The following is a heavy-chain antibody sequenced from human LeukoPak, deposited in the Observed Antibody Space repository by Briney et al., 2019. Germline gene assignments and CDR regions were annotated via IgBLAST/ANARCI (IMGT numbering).Heavy chain of an antibody. V-gene: IGHV5-51*01. CDR3: ARGLEWLAHISDAFDI. CDR1: GYSFTSYW. CDR2: IYPGDSDT. D-gene: IGHD6-19*01. J-gene: IGHJ3*02. Sequence: GESLKISCKGSGYSFTSYWIGWVRQMPGKGLEWMGIIYPGDSDTRYSPSFQGQVTISADKSISTAYLQWSSLKASDTAMYYCARGLEWLAHISDAFDIWGQGTMVTVSS.